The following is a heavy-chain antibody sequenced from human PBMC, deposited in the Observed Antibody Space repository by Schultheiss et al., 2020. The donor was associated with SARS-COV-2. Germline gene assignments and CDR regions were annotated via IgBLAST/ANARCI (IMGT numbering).Heavy chain of an antibody. CDR3: ARERLGQLDY. D-gene: IGHD6-19*01. Sequence: SETLSLTCTVSGGSISSGGYYWSWIRQHPGKGLEWIGRIYTSGSTNYNPSLKSRVTISVDTSKNQFSLKLNSVTPEDTAVYYCARERLGQLDYWGQGTLVTVSS. CDR2: IYTSGST. CDR1: GGSISSGGYY. J-gene: IGHJ4*02. V-gene: IGHV4-61*02.